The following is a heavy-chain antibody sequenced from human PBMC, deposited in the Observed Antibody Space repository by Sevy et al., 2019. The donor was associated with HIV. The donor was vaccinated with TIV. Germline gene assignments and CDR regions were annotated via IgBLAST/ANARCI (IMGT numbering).Heavy chain of an antibody. CDR1: GYSFTRNA. D-gene: IGHD3-22*01. CDR3: ARVGYYDSSGYFDY. Sequence: ASVKVSCKSSGYSFTRNAITWVRQAPGQGLEWMGWISGDSGNTKYSQNLQGRVIMTIDTSTSTTYMELRSLRSDDTAVYYCARVGYYDSSGYFDYWGQGTVVTVSS. V-gene: IGHV1-18*01. J-gene: IGHJ4*02. CDR2: ISGDSGNT.